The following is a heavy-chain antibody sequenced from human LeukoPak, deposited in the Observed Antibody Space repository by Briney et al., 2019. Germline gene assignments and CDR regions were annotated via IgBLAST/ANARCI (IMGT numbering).Heavy chain of an antibody. Sequence: RSSETLSLTCTVSGGSISSYYWSWIRQPPGKGLEWIGYIYYSGSTNYNPSLKSRVTMSVDTSKNQFSLKLSSVTAADTAVYYCARDAGGDLDYWGQGTLVTVSS. V-gene: IGHV4-59*12. CDR3: ARDAGGDLDY. CDR1: GGSISSYY. CDR2: IYYSGST. D-gene: IGHD2-21*02. J-gene: IGHJ4*02.